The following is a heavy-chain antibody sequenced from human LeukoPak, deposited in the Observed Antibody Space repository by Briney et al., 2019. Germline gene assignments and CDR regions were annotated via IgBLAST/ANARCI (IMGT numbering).Heavy chain of an antibody. CDR1: GYTFTSYY. CDR3: ARGMYYYDSSGTFDY. CDR2: INPNSGGT. V-gene: IGHV1-2*02. D-gene: IGHD3-22*01. J-gene: IGHJ4*02. Sequence: HWASVKVSCKASGYTFTSYYMHWVRQAPGQGLEWMGWINPNSGGTNYAQKFQGRVTMTRDTSISTAYMELSRLRSDDTAVYYCARGMYYYDSSGTFDYWGQGTLVTVSS.